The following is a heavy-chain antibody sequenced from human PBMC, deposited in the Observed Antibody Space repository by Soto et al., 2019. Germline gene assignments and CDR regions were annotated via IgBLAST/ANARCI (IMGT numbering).Heavy chain of an antibody. J-gene: IGHJ5*02. CDR3: ARDRGSGSAWFDP. CDR1: GGSISSYY. D-gene: IGHD3-10*01. CDR2: IYYSGST. V-gene: IGHV4-59*01. Sequence: PSETLPLTCTVSGGSISSYYGSWIRQHPGKGLEWIGYIYYSGSTNSTPSLKSRFTISVVTSKNQFSLKLSSVTAADTAVYYCARDRGSGSAWFDPWGQGTLVTVSS.